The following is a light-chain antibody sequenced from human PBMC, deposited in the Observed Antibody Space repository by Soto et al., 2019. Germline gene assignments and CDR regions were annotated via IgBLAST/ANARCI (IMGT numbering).Light chain of an antibody. Sequence: EIVLTQSPATQSLSPGDRATLSCRASQSVSSYLAWYQQRPGQAPRLLIYDASTRATAVPARFSGSGSGTDFTLTISSLEPEDFAVYYCQHRANWPLTFGGGTKLEIK. CDR2: DAS. CDR3: QHRANWPLT. CDR1: QSVSSY. V-gene: IGKV3-11*01. J-gene: IGKJ4*01.